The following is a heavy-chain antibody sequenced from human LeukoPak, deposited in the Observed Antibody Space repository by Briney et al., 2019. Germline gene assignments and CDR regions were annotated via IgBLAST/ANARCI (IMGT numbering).Heavy chain of an antibody. CDR1: GGSISSYY. CDR2: IYYSGST. V-gene: IGHV4-59*01. CDR3: ARARRWLQHDY. Sequence: SETLSLTCTVSGGSISSYYWSWIRQPPGKGLEWIGYIYYSGSTNYNPSLKSRVTISVDTSKNQFSLKLSSVTAADTAVYYCARARRWLQHDYWGQGTLVPVSS. D-gene: IGHD5-24*01. J-gene: IGHJ4*02.